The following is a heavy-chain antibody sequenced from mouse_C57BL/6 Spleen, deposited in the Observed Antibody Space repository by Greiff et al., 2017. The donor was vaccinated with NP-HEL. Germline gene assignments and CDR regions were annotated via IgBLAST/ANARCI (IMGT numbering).Heavy chain of an antibody. J-gene: IGHJ3*01. D-gene: IGHD2-4*01. Sequence: QVQLQQPGAELVRPGSSVKLSCKASGYTFTSYWMDWVKQRPGQGLEWIGNIYPSDSETHYNQKFKDKATLTVDKSSSTAYMQLSSLTSEDSAVYYCARGIDYDAWFAYWGQGTLVTVSA. CDR2: IYPSDSET. V-gene: IGHV1-61*01. CDR1: GYTFTSYW. CDR3: ARGIDYDAWFAY.